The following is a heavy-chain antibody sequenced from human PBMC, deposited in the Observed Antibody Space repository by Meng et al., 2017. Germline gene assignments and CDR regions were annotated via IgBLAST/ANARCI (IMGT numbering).Heavy chain of an antibody. D-gene: IGHD5-24*01. J-gene: IGHJ1*01. CDR3: AHSPEIATTEKYFQH. V-gene: IGHV2-5*01. Sequence: HITRGVYCPTLVEPTQTLTLTCTFSGFSLSTTGVGVCWIRATPGKGLEWLARIYWKDDKRSSSSLKSRLTITQDTSKIQVVLTMTNMDPVHTGTYYCAHSPEIATTEKYFQHWGQGTLVTVSS. CDR1: GFSLSTTGVG. CDR2: IYWKDDK.